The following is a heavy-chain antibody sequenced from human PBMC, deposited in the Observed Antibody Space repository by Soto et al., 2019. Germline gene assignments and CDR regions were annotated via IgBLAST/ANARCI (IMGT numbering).Heavy chain of an antibody. J-gene: IGHJ4*02. CDR1: GLTFSTYA. D-gene: IGHD3-10*01. Sequence: EVQLLGSGGGLVQPGGSLRLSCAASGLTFSTYAMSWVRQAPGKGLEWVASISGNGANTYYTDSVKGRFIISRDNSKNSLFLQMNSLSAEDTTLYYCAKDRPNYYGSAGGCYKSGGDYWGQGTLVTVSS. CDR2: ISGNGANT. V-gene: IGHV3-23*01. CDR3: AKDRPNYYGSAGGCYKSGGDY.